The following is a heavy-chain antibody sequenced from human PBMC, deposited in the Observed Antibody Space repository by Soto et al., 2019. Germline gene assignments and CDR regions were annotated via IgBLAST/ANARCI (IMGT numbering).Heavy chain of an antibody. J-gene: IGHJ4*02. V-gene: IGHV4-59*01. CDR3: ARALYNWNSYFDY. CDR2: IYYSGST. D-gene: IGHD1-7*01. Sequence: QVQLQESGPGLVKPSETLSLTCTVSGGSISSYYWSWIRQPPGTRLEWIGYIYYSGSTNYNPSLKSRVTISVDTSKNQFSLKLSSVTAADTAVYYCARALYNWNSYFDYWGQGTLVTVSS. CDR1: GGSISSYY.